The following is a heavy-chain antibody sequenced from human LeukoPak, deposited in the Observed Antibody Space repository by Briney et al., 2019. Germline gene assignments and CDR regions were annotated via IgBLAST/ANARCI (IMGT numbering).Heavy chain of an antibody. CDR3: AKRLYTSSWAPDDY. CDR1: GFTFSSYA. Sequence: PGGSLRLSCAASGFTFSSYAMSWVRQAPGKGLEWVSAISGSGGSTYYADSVKGRFTISRDNSKNTLYLQMNSLRAEDTAIYYCAKRLYTSSWAPDDYWGQGTLVTVSS. J-gene: IGHJ4*02. V-gene: IGHV3-23*01. CDR2: ISGSGGST. D-gene: IGHD6-13*01.